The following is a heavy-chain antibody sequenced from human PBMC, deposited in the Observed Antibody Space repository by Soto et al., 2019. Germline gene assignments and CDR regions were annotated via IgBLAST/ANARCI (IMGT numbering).Heavy chain of an antibody. CDR1: GYRFSSYG. D-gene: IGHD6-19*01. CDR2: IYPGDSDT. Sequence: GESLKNSCKGAGYRFSSYGMGWVRQMPGKGLEWVGLIYPGDSDTRYSPSFQGQVTISADKSISTAYLQWSSLKASDTAMYYCARGITGYSSGWYYYSYGMHVWGQGPTVTVPS. J-gene: IGHJ6*02. CDR3: ARGITGYSSGWYYYSYGMHV. V-gene: IGHV5-51*01.